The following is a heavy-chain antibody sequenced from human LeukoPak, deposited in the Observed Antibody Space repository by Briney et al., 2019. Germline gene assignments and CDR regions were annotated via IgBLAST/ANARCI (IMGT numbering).Heavy chain of an antibody. CDR3: ARLQYCSGTRCYWFDP. D-gene: IGHD2-2*01. Sequence: SETLSLTCDVSGGSISSGLYSWSWIRQPLGKGLEWIGYIYHTGSTYYKPSLKSRVTISVDTSKNQFSLRLSSVTAADTAVYYCARLQYCSGTRCYWFDPWGQGTLVTVSS. V-gene: IGHV4-30-2*01. CDR2: IYHTGST. CDR1: GGSISSGLYS. J-gene: IGHJ5*02.